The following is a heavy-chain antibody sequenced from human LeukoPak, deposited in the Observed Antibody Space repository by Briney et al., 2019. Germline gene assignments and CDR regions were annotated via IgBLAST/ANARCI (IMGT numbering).Heavy chain of an antibody. CDR2: ISGSGGTT. CDR3: GKGGGDYYDSSGRYYFDF. D-gene: IGHD3-22*01. V-gene: IGHV3-23*01. CDR1: GFTFSSSA. Sequence: GGSLRLSCAASGFTFSSSAMSWVRQAPGKGLEWVSTISGSGGTTNYADSVKGRFTISRDNSKNTLYLQMNSLRAEDTAVYYCGKGGGDYYDSSGRYYFDFWGQGTLVTVSS. J-gene: IGHJ4*02.